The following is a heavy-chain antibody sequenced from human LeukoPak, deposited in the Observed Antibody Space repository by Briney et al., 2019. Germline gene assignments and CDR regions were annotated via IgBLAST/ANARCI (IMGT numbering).Heavy chain of an antibody. V-gene: IGHV3-23*01. CDR1: GYTFSSYV. J-gene: IGHJ4*02. CDR3: AKDSALRAYYDSSGWDY. CDR2: ISGSGGST. Sequence: GGSLRLSCAASGYTFSSYVMSWVRQPPGRGLEWVAAISGSGGSTYYADSVRGRFTTFRDITQNALYLQMNSLRAEDTAVYYCAKDSALRAYYDSSGWDYWGQGTLVTVSS. D-gene: IGHD3-22*01.